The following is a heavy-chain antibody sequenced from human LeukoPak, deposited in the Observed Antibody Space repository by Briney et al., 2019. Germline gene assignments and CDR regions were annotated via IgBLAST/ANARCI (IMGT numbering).Heavy chain of an antibody. CDR3: ARVRSGLHMDV. CDR2: INSDGSNT. D-gene: IGHD2-15*01. Sequence: GGSLRLSCAASGFTFSSYWMHWVRQAPGKGLVWVSRINSDGSNTNYADSVKGRFTISRDNAKNTQYLQMNSLRAEDTALYYCARVRSGLHMDVWGQGTTVTVSS. J-gene: IGHJ6*02. V-gene: IGHV3-74*01. CDR1: GFTFSSYW.